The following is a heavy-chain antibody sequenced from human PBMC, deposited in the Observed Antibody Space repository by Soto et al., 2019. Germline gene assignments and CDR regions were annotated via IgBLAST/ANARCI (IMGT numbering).Heavy chain of an antibody. Sequence: LSLTCTVSGGSISSYYWSWIRQPPGKGLEWIGYIYYSGSTNYNPSLKSRVTISVDTSKNQFSLKLSSVTAADTAVYYCARDLGGIVAPPRGYYYYMDVWGKGTTVTVSS. D-gene: IGHD5-12*01. CDR1: GGSISSYY. J-gene: IGHJ6*03. V-gene: IGHV4-59*01. CDR3: ARDLGGIVAPPRGYYYYMDV. CDR2: IYYSGST.